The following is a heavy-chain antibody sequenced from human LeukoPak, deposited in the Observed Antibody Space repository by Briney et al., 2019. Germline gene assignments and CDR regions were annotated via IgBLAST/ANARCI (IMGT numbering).Heavy chain of an antibody. CDR3: ARGGGRSYSDAFDI. J-gene: IGHJ3*02. Sequence: PGGSLRLSCAVSGFTVSNNFMSWVRQAPGKGLEWVSVPYSGGSTYYADSVKGRFTISKDNSKNTLYLQMNSLRAEDTAVYYCARGGGRSYSDAFDIWGQGTVVTVSS. D-gene: IGHD1-26*01. CDR2: PYSGGST. CDR1: GFTVSNNF. V-gene: IGHV3-53*01.